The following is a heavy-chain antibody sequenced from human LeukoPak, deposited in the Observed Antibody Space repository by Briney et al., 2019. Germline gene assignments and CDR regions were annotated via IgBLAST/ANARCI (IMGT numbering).Heavy chain of an antibody. CDR3: ARVYYDSSGYYYYCYGMDV. CDR2: ISAYNGNT. V-gene: IGHV1-18*01. J-gene: IGHJ6*02. Sequence: ASVKVSCKASGYTFTSYGISWVRQAPGQGLEWMGWISAYNGNTNYAQKLQGRVTMTTDTSTGTAYMELRSLRSDDTAVYYCARVYYDSSGYYYYCYGMDVWGQGTTVTVSS. D-gene: IGHD3-22*01. CDR1: GYTFTSYG.